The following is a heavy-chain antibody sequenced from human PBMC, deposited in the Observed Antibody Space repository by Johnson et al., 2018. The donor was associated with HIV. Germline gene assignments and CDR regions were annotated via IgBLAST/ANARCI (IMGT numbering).Heavy chain of an antibody. J-gene: IGHJ3*02. CDR3: AREGGIVAAQGDAFDI. CDR1: GFTFSSYA. Sequence: VQLVESGGGLVQPGGSLRLSCAASGFTFSSYAMSWVRQAPGKGLEWVSAISGSGGRTYYADSVKGRFTISRYNTNNSLYLQMNSLRAEDTALYYCAREGGIVAAQGDAFDIWGQGTMVTVSS. CDR2: ISGSGGRT. D-gene: IGHD1-26*01. V-gene: IGHV3-23*04.